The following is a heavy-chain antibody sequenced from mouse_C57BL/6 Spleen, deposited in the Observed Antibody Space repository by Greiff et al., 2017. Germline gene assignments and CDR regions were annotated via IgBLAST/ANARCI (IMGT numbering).Heavy chain of an antibody. Sequence: EVQLQQSGPELVKPGASVKMSCKASGYTFTDYNMHWVKQSHGKSLEWIGYINPNNGGTSYNQKFKGKATLTVNKSSSTAYMELRSLTSEAPAVYYCARGGWINYDYDDAPWFAYWGQGTLVTVSA. J-gene: IGHJ3*01. CDR1: GYTFTDYN. CDR2: INPNNGGT. D-gene: IGHD2-4*01. CDR3: ARGGWINYDYDDAPWFAY. V-gene: IGHV1-22*01.